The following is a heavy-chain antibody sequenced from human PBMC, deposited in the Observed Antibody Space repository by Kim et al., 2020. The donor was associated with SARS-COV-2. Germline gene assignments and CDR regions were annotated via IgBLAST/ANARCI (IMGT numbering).Heavy chain of an antibody. Sequence: GGSLRLSCAASGFTFSSYSMNWVRQAPGKGLEWVSSISSSSSYIYYADSVKGRFTISRDNAKNSLYLQMNSLRAEDTAVYYCARAQVVVTAIPAYGMDVWGQGTTVTVSS. D-gene: IGHD2-21*02. V-gene: IGHV3-21*01. CDR3: ARAQVVVTAIPAYGMDV. CDR1: GFTFSSYS. CDR2: ISSSSSYI. J-gene: IGHJ6*02.